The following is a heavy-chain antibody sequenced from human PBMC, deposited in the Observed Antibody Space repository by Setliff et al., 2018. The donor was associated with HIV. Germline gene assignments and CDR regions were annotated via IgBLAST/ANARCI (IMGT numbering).Heavy chain of an antibody. V-gene: IGHV4-59*01. Sequence: SETLSLTCTVSGGSISSYYWSWIRQPPGKGLEWIGYIYYSGSTSYNPSLKSRVTISVDTSKKQFSLKLRSVTAADPAVYYCAREGGVDLPTMDVWGKGTTVTVSS. D-gene: IGHD2-15*01. CDR1: GGSISSYY. CDR3: AREGGVDLPTMDV. J-gene: IGHJ6*03. CDR2: IYYSGST.